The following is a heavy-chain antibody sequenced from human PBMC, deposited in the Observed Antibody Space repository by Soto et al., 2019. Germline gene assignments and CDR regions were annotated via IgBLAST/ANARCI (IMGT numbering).Heavy chain of an antibody. V-gene: IGHV1-8*01. CDR2: MNPNSGNT. J-gene: IGHJ6*02. Sequence: ASVKVSCKASGHTFTSYDINWVRQATGQGLEWMGWMNPNSGNTGYAQKFQGRVTMTRNTSISTAYMELSSLRSEDTAVYYCARAGINYDILTGYYNPHYYYGMDVWGQGTTVTVSS. CDR1: GHTFTSYD. D-gene: IGHD3-9*01. CDR3: ARAGINYDILTGYYNPHYYYGMDV.